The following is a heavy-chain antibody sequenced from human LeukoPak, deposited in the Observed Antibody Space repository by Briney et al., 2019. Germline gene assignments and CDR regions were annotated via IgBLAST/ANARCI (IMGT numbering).Heavy chain of an antibody. D-gene: IGHD4-17*01. V-gene: IGHV3-30*18. Sequence: GGSLRLSCAASGVTFSSYGMHWVRQAPGKGLEWVAVISYDGSNKYYADSVKGRFTISRDNSKNTLYLQMNSLRAEDTAVYYCAKDRVGYGDYVNYFDYWGQGTLVTVSS. CDR1: GVTFSSYG. CDR2: ISYDGSNK. CDR3: AKDRVGYGDYVNYFDY. J-gene: IGHJ4*02.